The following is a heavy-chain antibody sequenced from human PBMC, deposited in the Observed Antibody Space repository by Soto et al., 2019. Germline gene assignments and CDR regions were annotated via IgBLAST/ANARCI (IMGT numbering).Heavy chain of an antibody. CDR2: IFSNDEK. J-gene: IGHJ5*02. CDR3: ARIQGSPPHFWFDP. Sequence: SGPTLVNPTETLTLTCTVSGFSLSNARMGVSWIRQPPGKALEWLAHIFSNDEKSYSTSLKSRLTISKDTSKSQVVLTMTNMDPVDTATYYCARIQGSPPHFWFDPWGQGTLVTVSS. CDR1: GFSLSNARMG. V-gene: IGHV2-26*01. D-gene: IGHD3-3*02.